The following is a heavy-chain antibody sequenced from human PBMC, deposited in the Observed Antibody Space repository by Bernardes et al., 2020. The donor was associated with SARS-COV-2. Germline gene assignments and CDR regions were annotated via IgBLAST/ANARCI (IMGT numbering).Heavy chain of an antibody. J-gene: IGHJ6*02. Sequence: GGSLRLSCAASGFTFSSYAMSWVRQAPGKGLEWVSAISGSGGSTYYADSVKGRFTISRDNSKNTLYLQMNSLRAEDTAVYYCAKDSGRMDYYGSAEMYWGQGTTVTVSS. CDR1: GFTFSSYA. D-gene: IGHD3-10*01. CDR2: ISGSGGST. V-gene: IGHV3-23*01. CDR3: AKDSGRMDYYGSAEMY.